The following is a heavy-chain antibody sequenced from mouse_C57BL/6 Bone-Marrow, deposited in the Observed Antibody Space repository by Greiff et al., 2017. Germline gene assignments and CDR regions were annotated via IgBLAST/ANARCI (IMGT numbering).Heavy chain of an antibody. Sequence: EVMLVESGGGLVKPGGSLKLSCAASGFTFSDYGMHWVRQAPEKGLEWVAYISSGSSTIYYADTVKGRFTISRDNAKNTLFLQMTSLRSEDTDMYYCARETGTGFAYWGQGTLVTVSA. V-gene: IGHV5-17*01. J-gene: IGHJ3*01. CDR1: GFTFSDYG. D-gene: IGHD4-1*01. CDR2: ISSGSSTI. CDR3: ARETGTGFAY.